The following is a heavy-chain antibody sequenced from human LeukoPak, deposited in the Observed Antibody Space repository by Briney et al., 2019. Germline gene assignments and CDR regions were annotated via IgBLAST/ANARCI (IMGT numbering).Heavy chain of an antibody. CDR1: GFTVRSNY. D-gene: IGHD1-26*01. J-gene: IGHJ4*02. Sequence: PGGSLRLSCVVSGFTVRSNYMSWVRQAPGKGLEWVGRIKSKKDGETIDYAAPAKGRFSISRDDSINTLYLQMNSLKTEDTAVYYCATGAPSGDGNFHYWGQGTLVTVSS. V-gene: IGHV3-15*01. CDR2: IKSKKDGETI. CDR3: ATGAPSGDGNFHY.